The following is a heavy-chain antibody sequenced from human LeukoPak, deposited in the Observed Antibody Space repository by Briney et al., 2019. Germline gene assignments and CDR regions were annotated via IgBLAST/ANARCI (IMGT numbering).Heavy chain of an antibody. Sequence: GGSLRLSCAASGFTFSGHWMTWVRQAPGKGLEWVANIKEDGSKKNYVDSVKGRFTISRDNAKNSLYLQMNSLRAEDTAVYYCARVGLDYDFWSGYYREDAFDIWGQGTMVTVSS. V-gene: IGHV3-7*01. D-gene: IGHD3-3*01. J-gene: IGHJ3*02. CDR1: GFTFSGHW. CDR2: IKEDGSKK. CDR3: ARVGLDYDFWSGYYREDAFDI.